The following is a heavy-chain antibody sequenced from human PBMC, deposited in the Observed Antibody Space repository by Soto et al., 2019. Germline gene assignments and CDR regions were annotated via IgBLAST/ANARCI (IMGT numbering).Heavy chain of an antibody. D-gene: IGHD3-22*01. CDR3: AKGAYRAAYYDSNDFFDP. J-gene: IGHJ5*02. Sequence: QVQLVESGGGVVQPGRSLRLSCAASGFTFSSYAMHWVRQAPGKGLEWVAVISYDGSDKYYADSVKGRFTISRDNSKNTLYQQMNTLRAEDTAVYYCAKGAYRAAYYDSNDFFDPWGQGTLVTVSS. CDR1: GFTFSSYA. V-gene: IGHV3-30*04. CDR2: ISYDGSDK.